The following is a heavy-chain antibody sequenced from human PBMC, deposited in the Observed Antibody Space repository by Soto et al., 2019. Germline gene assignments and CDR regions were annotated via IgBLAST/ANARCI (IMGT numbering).Heavy chain of an antibody. V-gene: IGHV3-48*01. CDR2: ISSSSSTI. D-gene: IGHD6-19*01. CDR3: ASRYSSGRSPPSLDY. CDR1: GSTFSCYS. J-gene: IGHJ4*02. Sequence: PGGSLRLSCGASGSTFSCYSMNWVRQAPEKGLEWVSYISSSSSTIYYADSVKGRFTISRDNAKNSLYLQMNSLRAEDTAVYYCASRYSSGRSPPSLDYWGQGTLVTVSS.